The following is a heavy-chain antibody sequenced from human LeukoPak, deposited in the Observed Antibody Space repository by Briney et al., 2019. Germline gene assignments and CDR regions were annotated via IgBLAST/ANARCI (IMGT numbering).Heavy chain of an antibody. CDR1: GGSISSYY. V-gene: IGHV4-59*01. J-gene: IGHJ4*02. CDR3: ATGDYYGSGSYYTFDY. Sequence: SETLSLTCTVSGGSISSYYWSWIRQPPGKGLEWIGYIYYSGSTNYNPSLKSRVTISVDTSKNQFSLKLSSVTAADTAVYYCATGDYYGSGSYYTFDYWGQGTLVTVSS. D-gene: IGHD3-10*01. CDR2: IYYSGST.